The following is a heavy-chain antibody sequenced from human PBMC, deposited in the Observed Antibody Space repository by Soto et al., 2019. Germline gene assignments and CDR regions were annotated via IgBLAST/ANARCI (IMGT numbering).Heavy chain of an antibody. Sequence: GGSLRLSCAASGFTFSDYYMSWIRQAPGKGLEWVSYISSSGSTIYYADSVKGRFTISRDNAKNSLYLQTNSLRAEDTAVYYCASAGWLFPAFDYWGQGTLVTVSS. J-gene: IGHJ4*02. V-gene: IGHV3-11*01. CDR3: ASAGWLFPAFDY. CDR1: GFTFSDYY. D-gene: IGHD3-9*01. CDR2: ISSSGSTI.